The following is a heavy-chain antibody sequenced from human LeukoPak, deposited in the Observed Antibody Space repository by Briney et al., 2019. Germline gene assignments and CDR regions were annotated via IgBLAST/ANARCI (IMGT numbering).Heavy chain of an antibody. D-gene: IGHD1-26*01. Sequence: ASVKVSCKASGYTFTGYYMHWVRQAPGQGLEWMGWINPNSGGTNYAQKFQGRVTMTRDTSITTAYMELSRLRSDDTAVYYCATSSRTSGYYDYWGQGILVTVSS. CDR2: INPNSGGT. V-gene: IGHV1-2*02. CDR1: GYTFTGYY. J-gene: IGHJ4*02. CDR3: ATSSRTSGYYDY.